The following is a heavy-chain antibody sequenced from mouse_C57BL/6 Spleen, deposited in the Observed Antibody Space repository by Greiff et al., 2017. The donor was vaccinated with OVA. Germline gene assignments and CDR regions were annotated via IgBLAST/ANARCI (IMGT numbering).Heavy chain of an antibody. D-gene: IGHD2-14*01. J-gene: IGHJ1*03. CDR3: ARRRGTYWYFDV. V-gene: IGHV1-59*01. CDR1: GYTFTSYW. CDR2: IDPSDSYT. Sequence: QVQLQQPGAELVRPGTSVKLSCKASGYTFTSYWMHWVKQRPGQGLEWIGVIDPSDSYTNYNQKFKGKATLTVDTSSSTAYMQLSSLTSEDSAVYYCARRRGTYWYFDVWGTGTTVTVSS.